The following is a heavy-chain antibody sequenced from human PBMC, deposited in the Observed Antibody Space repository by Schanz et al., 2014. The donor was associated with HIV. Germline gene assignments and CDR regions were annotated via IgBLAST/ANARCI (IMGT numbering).Heavy chain of an antibody. CDR1: GGIFSYHA. CDR2: IIPIFATP. CDR3: ARGLKDSSSSEAFHI. V-gene: IGHV1-69*01. D-gene: IGHD6-6*01. Sequence: QVQLVLSGAEVKRPGASVKVSCKASGGIFSYHAINWVRQAPGQGLEWMGGIIPIFATPNYAQKFQGRVTITADESTSTAYMELSSLRSDDTAMYYYARGLKDSSSSEAFHIWGQGTMVTVSS. J-gene: IGHJ3*02.